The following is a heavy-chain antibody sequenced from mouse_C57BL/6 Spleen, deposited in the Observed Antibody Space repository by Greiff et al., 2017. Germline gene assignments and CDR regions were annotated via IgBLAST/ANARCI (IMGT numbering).Heavy chain of an antibody. V-gene: IGHV5-9*01. CDR2: ISGGGGNT. Sequence: EVMLVESGGGLVKPGGSLKLSCAASGFTFSSYTMSWVRQTPEKRLEWVATISGGGGNTYYPYSVKGRFTISRDNAKNTLYLQMSSRRSEDTALYYCARLGYDGYPAWFAYWGQGTLVTVSA. CDR1: GFTFSSYT. D-gene: IGHD2-3*01. CDR3: ARLGYDGYPAWFAY. J-gene: IGHJ3*01.